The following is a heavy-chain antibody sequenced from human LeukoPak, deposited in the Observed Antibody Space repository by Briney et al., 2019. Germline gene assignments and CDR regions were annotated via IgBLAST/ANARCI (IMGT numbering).Heavy chain of an antibody. CDR1: GASASSGSYY. Sequence: PSETLSLTCNVSGASASSGSYYWSWIRQPPGKGLEWIGYIYYSGSTNYNPSLKSRVTISVDTSKNQFSLKLSSVTAADTAVYYCARIQGSSSSLDYWGQGTLVTVSS. CDR2: IYYSGST. CDR3: ARIQGSSSSLDY. J-gene: IGHJ4*02. D-gene: IGHD6-6*01. V-gene: IGHV4-61*01.